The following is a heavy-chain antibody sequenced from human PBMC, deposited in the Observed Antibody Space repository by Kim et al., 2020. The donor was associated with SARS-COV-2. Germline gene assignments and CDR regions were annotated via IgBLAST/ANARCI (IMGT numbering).Heavy chain of an antibody. J-gene: IGHJ1*01. CDR1: GGSFSGYY. D-gene: IGHD2-15*01. V-gene: IGHV4-34*01. CDR3: ARGGGGVVVVAATNEYFQH. CDR2: INHSGST. Sequence: SETLSLTCAVYGGSFSGYYWSWIRQPPGKGLEWIGEINHSGSTNYNPSLKSRVTISVDTSKNQFSLKLSSVTAADTAVYYCARGGGGVVVVAATNEYFQHWGQGPLVTVSS.